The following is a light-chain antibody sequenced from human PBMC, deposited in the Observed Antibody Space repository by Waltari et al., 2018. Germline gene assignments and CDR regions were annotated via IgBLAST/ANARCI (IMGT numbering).Light chain of an antibody. CDR2: DVF. V-gene: IGKV2D-29*01. CDR1: QSLLQSDGKTY. Sequence: DIVLTQTTLSLSVTAGQPASIFCRSRQSLLQSDGKTYLFWYLQKPGQPPHHLIYDVFNRCSGGPDRFSGSGSWTDFTLKISRVEAEDVVIYYCMQSRHLPMYTFGQGTKLEI. CDR3: MQSRHLPMYT. J-gene: IGKJ2*01.